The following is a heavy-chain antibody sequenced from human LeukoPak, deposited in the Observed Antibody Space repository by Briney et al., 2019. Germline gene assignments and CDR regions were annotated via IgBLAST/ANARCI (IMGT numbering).Heavy chain of an antibody. J-gene: IGHJ4*02. V-gene: IGHV3-33*03. D-gene: IGHD3-10*01. CDR1: GFTFSAYG. CDR2: IWYDGSNK. Sequence: GGSLRLSCAASGFTFSAYGMHWVRQAPGKGLEWVAVIWYDGSNKYYADSVKGRFTISRDNAKNSLYLQMNSLRAEDTALYYCAKDKAGEMATPDYWGQGTLVTVSS. CDR3: AKDKAGEMATPDY.